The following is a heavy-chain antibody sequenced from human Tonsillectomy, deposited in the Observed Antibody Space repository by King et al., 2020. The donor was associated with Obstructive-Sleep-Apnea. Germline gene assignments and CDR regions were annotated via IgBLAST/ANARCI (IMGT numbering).Heavy chain of an antibody. J-gene: IGHJ4*02. V-gene: IGHV4-30-4*01. D-gene: IGHD3-10*01. CDR1: GGSISSGDYN. CDR3: ARSPKLIWFGELSTFDY. CDR2: INYSGST. Sequence: VQLQESGPGLVKPSQTLSLTCTVAGGSISSGDYNWNWIRQPPGKGLEWIGYINYSGSTHYNPSLKSRLIISVDTSKNQFPLKLSSVTAADTAVYYCARSPKLIWFGELSTFDYWGQGTLVTVSS.